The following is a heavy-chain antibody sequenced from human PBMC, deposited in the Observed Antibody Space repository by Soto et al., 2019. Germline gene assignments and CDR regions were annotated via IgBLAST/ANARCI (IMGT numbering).Heavy chain of an antibody. CDR1: GGSISTRDYF. Sequence: QVQLQESGPGLVKPSQTLSLTCTVSGGSISTRDYFWGWVRQHPGKGLEWIGYIFYSGSTYYNPSLQSRLTISVDTSKNQCSLRLASVTAADTAVYYCARDSTRTSTLRGLDVWGKGTTVTVSS. J-gene: IGHJ6*04. V-gene: IGHV4-31*03. D-gene: IGHD2-2*01. CDR2: IFYSGST. CDR3: ARDSTRTSTLRGLDV.